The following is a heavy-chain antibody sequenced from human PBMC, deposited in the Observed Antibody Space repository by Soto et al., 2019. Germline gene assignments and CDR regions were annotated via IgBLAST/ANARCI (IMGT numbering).Heavy chain of an antibody. CDR3: AKCITALGPIDY. V-gene: IGHV4-4*02. J-gene: IGHJ4*02. D-gene: IGHD6-6*01. CDR1: GGSISSGNW. Sequence: ESLSLTCAVSGGSISSGNWWSWVRQPPGKGLEWIGEIYHSGSTNYNPSLKSRVTISLDKSKNQFSLKLSSVPAADTAVYYCAKCITALGPIDYWGQGTLVTVSS. CDR2: IYHSGST.